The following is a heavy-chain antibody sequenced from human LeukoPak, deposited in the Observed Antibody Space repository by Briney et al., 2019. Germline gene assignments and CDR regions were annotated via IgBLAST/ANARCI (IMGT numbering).Heavy chain of an antibody. CDR2: IYPRDGST. Sequence: ASVKVSCKASGYTFTSNYRHWVRQASGQGLEWMGMIYPRDGSTSYAQKFQGRVTVTRDTSTSTVHMELSGLRSEDTAVYYCARDQEGFDYWGQGTLVTVSS. CDR1: GYTFTSNY. J-gene: IGHJ4*02. CDR3: ARDQEGFDY. V-gene: IGHV1-46*01.